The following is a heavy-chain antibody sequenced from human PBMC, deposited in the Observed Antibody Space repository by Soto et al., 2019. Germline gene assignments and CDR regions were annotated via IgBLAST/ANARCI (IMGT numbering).Heavy chain of an antibody. CDR3: TLPLCTAAARTGDP. V-gene: IGHV3-73*01. Sequence: PGGSLRLSCAASGFTFSGSAMHWVRQASGKGLEWVGRIRSKANSYATAHAASVKGRFTISRDDSKNTAYLQMNSLKTEDTAVYSCTLPLCTAAARTGDPWREGT. D-gene: IGHD6-13*01. J-gene: IGHJ5*02. CDR2: IRSKANSYAT. CDR1: GFTFSGSA.